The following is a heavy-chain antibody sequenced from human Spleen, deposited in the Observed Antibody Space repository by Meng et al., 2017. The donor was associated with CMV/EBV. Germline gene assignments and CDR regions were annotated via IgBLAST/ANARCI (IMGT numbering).Heavy chain of an antibody. CDR2: IYYSGST. J-gene: IGHJ4*02. CDR1: VGSISSSSCY. Sequence: SVGSISSSSCYWGWTRQPPGKGLEWIGSIYYSGSTYYNPSLKSRVTISVDTSKDQSTLKLSSVTAADTAVYYCARRHDFWSGYYPFDYWGQGTLVTASS. D-gene: IGHD3-3*01. CDR3: ARRHDFWSGYYPFDY. V-gene: IGHV4-39*01.